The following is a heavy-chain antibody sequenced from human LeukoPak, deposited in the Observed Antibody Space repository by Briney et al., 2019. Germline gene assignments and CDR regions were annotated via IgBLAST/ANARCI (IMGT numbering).Heavy chain of an antibody. CDR2: ISSSSSYI. V-gene: IGHV3-21*01. D-gene: IGHD4-17*01. Sequence: KPGGSLRLSCAASGFTFSSYSMNWVRQAPGKGLEWVSSISSSSSYIYYADSVKGRFTISRDNAKNSLYLQMNSLRAEDTAVYYCARDYLGDYGFDYWGQGTLVTVSS. J-gene: IGHJ4*02. CDR1: GFTFSSYS. CDR3: ARDYLGDYGFDY.